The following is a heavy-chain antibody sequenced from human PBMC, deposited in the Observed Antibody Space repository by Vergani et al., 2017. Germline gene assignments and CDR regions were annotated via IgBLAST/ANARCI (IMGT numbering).Heavy chain of an antibody. CDR2: IKQDGSEK. CDR3: ARDLGGSYSQLYYFDY. V-gene: IGHV3-7*01. D-gene: IGHD1-26*01. J-gene: IGHJ4*02. Sequence: EVQLVESGGGLVQPGGSLRLSCAASGFTFSSYWMSWVRQAPGKGLEWVANIKQDGSEKYYVDSVKGRFTISRDNAKNSLYLQMNSLRAEDTAVYYCARDLGGSYSQLYYFDYWGQGTLVTVSS. CDR1: GFTFSSYW.